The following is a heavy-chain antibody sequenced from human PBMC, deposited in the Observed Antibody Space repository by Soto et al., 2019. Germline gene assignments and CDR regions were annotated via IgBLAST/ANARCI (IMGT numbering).Heavy chain of an antibody. CDR1: GFTFSDYY. CDR3: ARVALPSYSYGRNPPYYYYYYGMDV. J-gene: IGHJ6*02. D-gene: IGHD5-18*01. Sequence: PGGSLRLSCAASGFTFSDYYMSWIRQAPGKGLEWVSYISSSSSYTNYADSVKGRFTISRDNAKNSLYLQMNSLRAEDTAVYYCARVALPSYSYGRNPPYYYYYYGMDVWGQGTTVTV. CDR2: ISSSSSYT. V-gene: IGHV3-11*06.